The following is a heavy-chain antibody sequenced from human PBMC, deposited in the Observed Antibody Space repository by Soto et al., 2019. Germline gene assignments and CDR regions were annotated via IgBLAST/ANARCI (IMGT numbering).Heavy chain of an antibody. J-gene: IGHJ6*02. CDR1: GFTFNSYA. D-gene: IGHD3-10*01. CDR3: ARGDRGGSGSPASYYYSGLDV. Sequence: DVHVLESGGDLVQPGGSLRLSCAASGFTFNSYAMSWVRQAPGKGLEWVSSVSAGGDMTYYSDSVKGRFTISRDNSNNALFLQMNSLRIEDTALYYCARGDRGGSGSPASYYYSGLDVWGQGTTVTVS. CDR2: VSAGGDMT. V-gene: IGHV3-23*01.